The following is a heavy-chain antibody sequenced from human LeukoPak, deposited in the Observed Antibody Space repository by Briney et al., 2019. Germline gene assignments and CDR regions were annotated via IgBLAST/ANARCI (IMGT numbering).Heavy chain of an antibody. Sequence: GESLKISCKGSGYSFTSYWIGWVRQMPGKGLEWMGIIYPGDSDTRYSPSFQGQVTISADKSISTAYLQWSSLKASDTAMYYCARSGYDILTGYSIDAFDIWGQGTMVTVSS. J-gene: IGHJ3*02. CDR1: GYSFTSYW. CDR3: ARSGYDILTGYSIDAFDI. CDR2: IYPGDSDT. V-gene: IGHV5-51*01. D-gene: IGHD3-9*01.